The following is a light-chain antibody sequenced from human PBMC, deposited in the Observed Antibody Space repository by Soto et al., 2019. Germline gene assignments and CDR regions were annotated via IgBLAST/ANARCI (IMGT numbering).Light chain of an antibody. CDR1: SSNIGSNT. CDR2: SNN. Sequence: QSVLTQPPSASGTPGQRVTISCSGSSSNIGSNTVNWYQQLPGTAPTLLIYSNNQRPSGVPDRFSGSKSGSSASLAISGLQSEDEADFYCAAWDDSLHGVVFGGGTKLTVL. V-gene: IGLV1-44*01. J-gene: IGLJ2*01. CDR3: AAWDDSLHGVV.